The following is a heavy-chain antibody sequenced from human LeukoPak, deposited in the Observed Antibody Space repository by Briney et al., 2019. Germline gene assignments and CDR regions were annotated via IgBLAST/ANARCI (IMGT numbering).Heavy chain of an antibody. CDR3: ARDDCSSISCYHNWFDP. V-gene: IGHV3-7*01. J-gene: IGHJ5*02. CDR2: IKQDGSEK. Sequence: GGSLRLSCAASGFTFSSYWMSWVRQAPGKGLEWVANIKQDGSEKYYVDSVKGRFTISRDNAKNSLYLQMNSLRAVDTAVYYCARDDCSSISCYHNWFDPWGQGTLVTVSS. D-gene: IGHD2-2*01. CDR1: GFTFSSYW.